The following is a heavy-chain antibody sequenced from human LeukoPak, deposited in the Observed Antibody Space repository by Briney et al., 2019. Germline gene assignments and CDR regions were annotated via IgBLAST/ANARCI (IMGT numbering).Heavy chain of an antibody. Sequence: PGGSLRLSCAASGFTFSSYSMNWVRQAPGKGLEWVSYISSSSSTIYYADSVKGRFTISRDNAKNSLYLQMNSLRAEDTAVYYCARVAAAAGTQRSDYWGQGTLVTVSS. V-gene: IGHV3-48*04. CDR3: ARVAAAAGTQRSDY. J-gene: IGHJ4*02. CDR2: ISSSSSTI. CDR1: GFTFSSYS. D-gene: IGHD6-13*01.